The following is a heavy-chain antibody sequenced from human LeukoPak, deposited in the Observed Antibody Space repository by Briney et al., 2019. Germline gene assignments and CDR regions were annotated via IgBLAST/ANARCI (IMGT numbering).Heavy chain of an antibody. V-gene: IGHV3-30*04. D-gene: IGHD3-22*01. CDR1: GFTFSRYV. J-gene: IGHJ4*02. Sequence: GGSLRLSCAASGFTFSRYVLHWVRQAPGKGLEWVAVISYDGSNKYYADSVKGRFTISRDNSKNTLYLQMNSLRAEDTAVYYCARAGDEYDSSSYHPYYFDYWGQGTLVTVSS. CDR3: ARAGDEYDSSSYHPYYFDY. CDR2: ISYDGSNK.